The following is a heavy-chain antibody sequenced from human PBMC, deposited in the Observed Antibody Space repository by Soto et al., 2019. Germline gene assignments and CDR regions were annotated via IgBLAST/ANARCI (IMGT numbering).Heavy chain of an antibody. Sequence: SETLSLTCTLSGGSISSGSCYWSWIRQHPGKGLEWIGYIYYSGSTYYNPSLKSRVTISVDTSKNQFSLKLSSVTAADTAVYYCARGTVDTAMVYYFDYWGQGTLVTVSS. J-gene: IGHJ4*02. CDR1: GGSISSGSCY. CDR2: IYYSGST. CDR3: ARGTVDTAMVYYFDY. D-gene: IGHD5-18*01. V-gene: IGHV4-31*03.